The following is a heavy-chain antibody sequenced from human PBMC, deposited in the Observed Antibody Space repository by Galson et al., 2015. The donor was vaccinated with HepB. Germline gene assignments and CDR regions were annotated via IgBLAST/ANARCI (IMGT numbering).Heavy chain of an antibody. CDR2: INHRGSS. V-gene: IGHV4-34*01. Sequence: LRLSCAASGFIFNNYGIHWVRQPPGMGLEWIGEINHRGSSNYSPALKSRVTFSVDTSKMQVSLKLTSVTAADTAVYYCARGGGNCGSAKCHPLDQWGQGTLVIVSS. CDR1: GFIFNNYG. CDR3: ARGGGNCGSAKCHPLDQ. D-gene: IGHD2-2*01. J-gene: IGHJ4*02.